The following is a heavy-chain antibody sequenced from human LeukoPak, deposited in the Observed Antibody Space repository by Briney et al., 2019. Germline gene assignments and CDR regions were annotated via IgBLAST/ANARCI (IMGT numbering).Heavy chain of an antibody. CDR2: IRQDANVK. CDR1: GFTFSNYW. CDR3: ARWAVDSGVYYIAS. D-gene: IGHD3-10*01. V-gene: IGHV3-7*01. J-gene: IGHJ4*02. Sequence: GGSLSLSCAASGFTFSNYWMTWVRQAPGKGLQWVASIRQDANVKYYVDSVRGRFTISRDNAENSLHLQMNSLRAEDTAVYYCARWAVDSGVYYIASWGQGSLVTVFS.